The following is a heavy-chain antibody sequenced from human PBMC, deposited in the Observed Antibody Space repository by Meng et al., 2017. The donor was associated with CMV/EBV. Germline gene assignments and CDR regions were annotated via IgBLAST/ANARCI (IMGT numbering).Heavy chain of an antibody. CDR1: GGTFSSYA. CDR3: ATGGGIRGVTEEYYYYGMDV. V-gene: IGHV1-69*05. Sequence: SVKVSCKASGGTFSSYAISWVRQAPGQGLEWMGGIIPIFGTANYAQKFQGRVTITTDESTSTAYTELSSLRSEDTAVYYCATGGGIRGVTEEYYYYGMDVWGQGATVTVSS. CDR2: IIPIFGTA. D-gene: IGHD3-10*01. J-gene: IGHJ6*02.